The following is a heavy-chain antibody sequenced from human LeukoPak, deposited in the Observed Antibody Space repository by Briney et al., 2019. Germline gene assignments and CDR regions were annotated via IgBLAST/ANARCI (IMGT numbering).Heavy chain of an antibody. Sequence: ASVKVSCKASGYTFTSYDINWVRQATGQGLEWMGWMNPNSGNAGYAQKFQGGVTMTRNTFISTGYMELSSLRSEDTAVYYCARVRTYYDILTGYYTYNWFDPCSQGTLVTVSS. D-gene: IGHD3-9*01. J-gene: IGHJ5*02. V-gene: IGHV1-8*01. CDR3: ARVRTYYDILTGYYTYNWFDP. CDR2: MNPNSGNA. CDR1: GYTFTSYD.